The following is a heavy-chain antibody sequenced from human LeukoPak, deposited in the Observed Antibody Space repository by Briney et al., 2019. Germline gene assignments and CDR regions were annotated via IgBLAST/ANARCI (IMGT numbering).Heavy chain of an antibody. CDR2: IYYSGST. J-gene: IGHJ4*02. Sequence: PSQTLSLTCTVSGGSISSGGYYWSWIHQHPGKGLEWIGYIYYSGSTYYNPSLKSRVTISVDTSKNQFSLKLSSVTAADTAVYYCASFYSSGWYPIDYWGQGTLVTVSS. CDR1: GGSISSGGYY. V-gene: IGHV4-31*03. D-gene: IGHD6-19*01. CDR3: ASFYSSGWYPIDY.